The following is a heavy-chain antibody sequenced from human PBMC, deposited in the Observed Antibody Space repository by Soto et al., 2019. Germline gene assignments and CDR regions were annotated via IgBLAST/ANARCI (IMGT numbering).Heavy chain of an antibody. V-gene: IGHV3-48*03. CDR3: ARELSTHGEY. J-gene: IGHJ4*02. CDR2: IGSSGSTI. CDR1: VFTFSSYE. Sequence: GGSLRLSCAASVFTFSSYEMNLVRQAPGKGLEWVSYIGSSGSTIYYADSVKGRFTISRDNAKKSLYLQMKSLRAEDTAVYYCARELSTHGEYWGQGSMVIVSS.